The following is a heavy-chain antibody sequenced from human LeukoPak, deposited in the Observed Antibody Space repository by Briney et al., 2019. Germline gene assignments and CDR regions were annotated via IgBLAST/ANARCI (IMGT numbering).Heavy chain of an antibody. D-gene: IGHD1-26*01. CDR1: GGSFSGYY. V-gene: IGHV4-34*01. Sequence: PSETLSLTCAVYGGSFSGYYWSWIRQPPGKGLEWIGEINHSGSTNYNPSLKSRVTISVDTSKNQFSLKLSSVTAADTAVYYCARLRLLGATKDYWGQGTLVTVSS. CDR2: INHSGST. J-gene: IGHJ4*02. CDR3: ARLRLLGATKDY.